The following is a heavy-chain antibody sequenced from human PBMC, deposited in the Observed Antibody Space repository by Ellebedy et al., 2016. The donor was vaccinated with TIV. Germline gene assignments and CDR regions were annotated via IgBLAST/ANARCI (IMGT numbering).Heavy chain of an antibody. CDR2: ISASGSNT. CDR3: ASGIYPRYSY. J-gene: IGHJ4*02. D-gene: IGHD1-26*01. V-gene: IGHV3-23*01. CDR1: GLTLSRFA. Sequence: GESLKISXAASGLTLSRFAMSWVRQAPGRGLERVSGISASGSNTFYADSVKGRFIISRDNSKNTVYLQMNSLKTEDTAVYYCASGIYPRYSYWGQGTLVTVSS.